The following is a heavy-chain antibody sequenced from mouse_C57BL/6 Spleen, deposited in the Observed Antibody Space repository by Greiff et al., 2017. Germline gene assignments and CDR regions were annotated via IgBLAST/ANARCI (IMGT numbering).Heavy chain of an antibody. D-gene: IGHD2-4*01. CDR3: ARGDYDGVWCAY. V-gene: IGHV1-26*01. Sequence: EVQLQQSGPELVKPGASVKISCKASGYTFTDYYMKWVKKSHGKSLEWIGDLNPNNGGTSSNQKFKGKATLTVDKSSSTAYMELRSLTSEYSAVYYCARGDYDGVWCAYWGQGTLVTVSA. CDR2: LNPNNGGT. J-gene: IGHJ3*01. CDR1: GYTFTDYY.